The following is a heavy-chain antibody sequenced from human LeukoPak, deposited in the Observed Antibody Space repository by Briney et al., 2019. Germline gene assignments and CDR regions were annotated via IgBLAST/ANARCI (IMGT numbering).Heavy chain of an antibody. J-gene: IGHJ6*03. CDR1: GFTFSSYG. D-gene: IGHD6-13*01. Sequence: GGSLRLSCAASGFTFSSYGMHWVRQAPAKGLEWVAMIWFDGKNTHYVDSVKGRFTISRDNSKNTVDLRMNSLRAEDTAVYYCAKDDTGIAAAGYYYYMDVWGKGTTVTVSS. CDR2: IWFDGKNT. CDR3: AKDDTGIAAAGYYYYMDV. V-gene: IGHV3-33*06.